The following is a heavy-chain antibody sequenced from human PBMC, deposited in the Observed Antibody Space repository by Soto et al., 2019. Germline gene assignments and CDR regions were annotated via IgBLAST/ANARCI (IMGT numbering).Heavy chain of an antibody. Sequence: GESLKISCKGSGYSFTSYWIGWVRQMPGKGLEWMGIIYPGDSDTRYSPSFQGQVTISADKSISTAYLQWSSLKASDTAMYYCARRVQGHDYGGIDAFDIWGQGTMVTVSS. CDR2: IYPGDSDT. CDR1: GYSFTSYW. J-gene: IGHJ3*02. D-gene: IGHD4-17*01. V-gene: IGHV5-51*01. CDR3: ARRVQGHDYGGIDAFDI.